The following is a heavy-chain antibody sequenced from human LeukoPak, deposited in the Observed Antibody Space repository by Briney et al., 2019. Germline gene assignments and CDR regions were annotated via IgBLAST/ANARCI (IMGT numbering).Heavy chain of an antibody. CDR1: GYTLTELS. Sequence: ASVKVSCKVSGYTLTELSMHWVRQAPGKGLEWMGGFDPEGGETIYAQKFQGRVTMTEDTSTDTAYMELSSLRSEDTAVYYCATLYCSSTSCKTNNWFDPWGQGTLVTVSS. CDR3: ATLYCSSTSCKTNNWFDP. CDR2: FDPEGGET. V-gene: IGHV1-24*01. D-gene: IGHD2-2*01. J-gene: IGHJ5*02.